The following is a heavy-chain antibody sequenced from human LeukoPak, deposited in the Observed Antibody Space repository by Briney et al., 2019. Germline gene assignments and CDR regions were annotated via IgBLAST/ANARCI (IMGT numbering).Heavy chain of an antibody. V-gene: IGHV2-5*02. Sequence: SGPTLVNPTQTLTLTCTFSGFSLNTRGVGVGWIRQPPGRALEWLAPIYWDDDRRYSPSMKSRLSITKDTSKNQVVLTITNMDPVDTATYFCAHRKNVYDSRVFYNWGQRTLWTVSS. CDR2: IYWDDDR. CDR3: AHRKNVYDSRVFYN. CDR1: GFSLNTRGVG. J-gene: IGHJ4*02. D-gene: IGHD3-22*01.